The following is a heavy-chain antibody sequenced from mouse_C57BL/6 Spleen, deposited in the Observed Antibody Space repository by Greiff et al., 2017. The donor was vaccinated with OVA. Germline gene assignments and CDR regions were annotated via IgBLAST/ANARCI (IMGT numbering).Heavy chain of an antibody. CDR3: ARSELWSYYYAMDY. CDR2: INPGSGGT. CDR1: GYAFTNYL. D-gene: IGHD1-1*02. V-gene: IGHV1-54*01. Sequence: QVHVKQSGAELVRPGTSVKVSCKASGYAFTNYLIEWVKQRPGQGLEWIGVINPGSGGTNYNEKFKGKATLTADKSSSTAYMQLSSLTSEDSAVYFCARSELWSYYYAMDYWGQGTSVTVSS. J-gene: IGHJ4*01.